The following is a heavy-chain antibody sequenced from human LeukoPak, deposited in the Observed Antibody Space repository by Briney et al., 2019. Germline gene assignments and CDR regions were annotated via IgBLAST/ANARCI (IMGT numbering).Heavy chain of an antibody. CDR1: GYAFTGYY. J-gene: IGHJ4*02. V-gene: IGHV1-2*02. D-gene: IGHD6-19*01. CDR2: INPNSGGT. CDR3: ARSYSSGWQEFFYFDY. Sequence: GASVKVSCKASGYAFTGYYTHWVRQAPGQGLEWMGWINPNSGGTNYAQKFQGRVTMTRDTSISTAYMELSRLRSDDTAVYYCARSYSSGWQEFFYFDYWGQGTLVTVSS.